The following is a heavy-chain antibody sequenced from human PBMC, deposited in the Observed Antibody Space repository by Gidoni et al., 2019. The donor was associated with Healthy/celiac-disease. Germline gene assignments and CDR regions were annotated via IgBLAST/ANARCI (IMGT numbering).Heavy chain of an antibody. D-gene: IGHD1-26*01. V-gene: IGHV4-38-2*01. J-gene: IGHJ4*02. CDR2: IYHSGST. Sequence: QVQLQESGPGLVKPSETLSLTCAVSGYSISSGYYWGWIRQPPGKGLEWIGSIYHSGSTYYNPSLKSRVTISVDTSKNQFSLKLSSVTAADTAVYYCAAIVGATTDYWGQGTLVTVSS. CDR3: AAIVGATTDY. CDR1: GYSISSGYY.